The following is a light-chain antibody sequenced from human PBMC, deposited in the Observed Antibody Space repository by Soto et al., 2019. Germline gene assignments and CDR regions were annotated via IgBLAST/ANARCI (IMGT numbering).Light chain of an antibody. Sequence: QSALTQPASVSGSPGQSITISCTGTRSDVGGYNFVSWYQHYPGKSPKLMIYDVSNRPSGVSSRLSGSKSGNTASLTISGLQAEDEADYYCSSYTSSSTYVFGTGTKLTVL. CDR1: RSDVGGYNF. CDR2: DVS. V-gene: IGLV2-14*03. CDR3: SSYTSSSTYV. J-gene: IGLJ1*01.